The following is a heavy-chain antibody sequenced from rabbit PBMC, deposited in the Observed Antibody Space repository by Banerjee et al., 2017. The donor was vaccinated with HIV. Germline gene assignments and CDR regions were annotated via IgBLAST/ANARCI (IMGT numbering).Heavy chain of an antibody. J-gene: IGHJ4*01. CDR2: IYTTSGST. CDR3: ARTGVTGGYVGYAYGFGL. D-gene: IGHD6-1*01. Sequence: QQHLVESGGGLVKPGGTLTLTCKASGIDFSSYYRMCWVRQAPGRGLELIACIYTTSGSTWYASWVNGRFTISRSTSLNTVDLQMTSLTAADTATYFCARTGVTGGYVGYAYGFGLWGQGTLVTVS. V-gene: IGHV1S43*01. CDR1: GIDFSSYYR.